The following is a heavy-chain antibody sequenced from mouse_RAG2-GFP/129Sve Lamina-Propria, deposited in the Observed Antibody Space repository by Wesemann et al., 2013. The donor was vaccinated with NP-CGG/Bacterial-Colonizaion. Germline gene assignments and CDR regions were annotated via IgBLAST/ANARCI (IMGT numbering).Heavy chain of an antibody. CDR2: ILPGSGST. CDR3: ARDYGSSYGAMDY. CDR1: GYTFTSYW. J-gene: IGHJ4*01. Sequence: QVQLQQPGAELVKPGASVKLSCKASGYTFTSYWMHWVKQRPGRGLEWIGEILPGSGSTNYNEKFKGKATFTADTSSNTAYMQLSNLTTEDSAIYYCARDYGSSYGAMDYWGQGTSVTVSS. D-gene: IGHD1-1*01. V-gene: IGHV1-9*01.